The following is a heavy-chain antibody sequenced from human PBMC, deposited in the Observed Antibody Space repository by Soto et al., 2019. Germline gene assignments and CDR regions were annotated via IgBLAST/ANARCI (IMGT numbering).Heavy chain of an antibody. V-gene: IGHV4-39*01. CDR3: ARHTTGYFLFDY. CDR1: GGSISSSSYY. CDR2: IYYSGST. Sequence: SETLSLTCTVSGGSISSSSYYWDWIRQPPGKGLEWIGNIYYSGSTYYNPSLKSRVTISVDTSKNQFSLKLSSVTAADTAFYYCARHTTGYFLFDYWGQGILVTVSS. D-gene: IGHD3-9*01. J-gene: IGHJ4*02.